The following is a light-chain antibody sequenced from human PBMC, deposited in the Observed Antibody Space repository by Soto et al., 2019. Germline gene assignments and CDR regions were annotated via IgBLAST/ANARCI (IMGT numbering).Light chain of an antibody. CDR3: QQRSNWPPLIT. Sequence: EIVLTQSPATLSLSPGERATLSCRASQSVTTFLAWYQQKPGQAPRLLIYDASNRAAGIPARFSGSGSGTDFTLTISSREPEDFAVYYCQQRSNWPPLITFGGGTKVEI. J-gene: IGKJ4*01. V-gene: IGKV3-11*01. CDR1: QSVTTF. CDR2: DAS.